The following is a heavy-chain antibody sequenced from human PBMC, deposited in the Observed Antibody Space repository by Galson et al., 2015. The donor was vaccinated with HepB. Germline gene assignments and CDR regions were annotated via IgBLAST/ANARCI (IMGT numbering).Heavy chain of an antibody. CDR2: INTDTGNP. V-gene: IGHV7-4-1*02. CDR3: MTARRGNDAFDV. CDR1: GYTFTSYA. Sequence: SVKVSCKASGYTFTSYAMNWVRQAPGQRLEWMGWINTDTGNPTYAQGFTGRFVFSLDASVTTAYLQISSLKAEDTAIYYCMTARRGNDAFDVWGQGTMVTVSS. J-gene: IGHJ3*01.